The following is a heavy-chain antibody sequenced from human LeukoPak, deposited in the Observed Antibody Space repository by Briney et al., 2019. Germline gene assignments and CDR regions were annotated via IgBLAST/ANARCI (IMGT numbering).Heavy chain of an antibody. J-gene: IGHJ5*02. V-gene: IGHV4-34*01. Sequence: SETLSLTCAVYGGSFSGYYWSWIRQPPGKGLEWIGEINHSGSTYYNPSLKSRVTISVDTSKNQFSLKLSSVTAADTAVYYCARGLHIAVAGNWFDPWGQGTLVTVSS. D-gene: IGHD6-19*01. CDR2: INHSGST. CDR1: GGSFSGYY. CDR3: ARGLHIAVAGNWFDP.